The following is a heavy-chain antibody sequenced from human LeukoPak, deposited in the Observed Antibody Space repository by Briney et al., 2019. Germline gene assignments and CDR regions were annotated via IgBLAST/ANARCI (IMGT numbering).Heavy chain of an antibody. J-gene: IGHJ3*02. D-gene: IGHD2-21*02. CDR2: ISSSSSYI. CDR1: GFTVSSNS. V-gene: IGHV3-21*01. CDR3: ARSTGGDWYAFDI. Sequence: GGSLRLSCTVSGFTVSSNSMNWVRQAPGKGLEWVSFISSSSSYIYYVDSVKGRFTISRHNAKNSLYLHMNSLRAEDTAVYYCARSTGGDWYAFDIWGQGTMVTVSS.